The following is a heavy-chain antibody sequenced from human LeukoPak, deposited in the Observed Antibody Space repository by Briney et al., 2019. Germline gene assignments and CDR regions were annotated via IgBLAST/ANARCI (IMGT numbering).Heavy chain of an antibody. D-gene: IGHD6-13*01. Sequence: GGSLRLSCTASGFTFSSYAMGWVRQAPGKGLVWLSAINADGGTTYYADPIRGRFTISRDNSKNTLYLQMNSLRAEDTAVYYCAKLVYSSSWYPLLGYFDYWGQGTLVTVSS. V-gene: IGHV3-23*01. CDR3: AKLVYSSSWYPLLGYFDY. CDR2: INADGGTT. J-gene: IGHJ4*02. CDR1: GFTFSSYA.